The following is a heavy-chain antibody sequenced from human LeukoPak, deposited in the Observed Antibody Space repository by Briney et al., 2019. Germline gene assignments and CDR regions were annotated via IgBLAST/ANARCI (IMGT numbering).Heavy chain of an antibody. CDR1: GGSISSYY. CDR2: IFHSGST. Sequence: SETLSLTCTVSGGSISSYYWSWIRQPPGKGLEWIGYIFHSGSTNYNPSLKSRVTISVDKSKNQFSLKLSSVTAADTAVYYCARAAILYDYVWGSYRLAAFDIWGQGTMVTVSS. J-gene: IGHJ3*02. V-gene: IGHV4-59*12. CDR3: ARAAILYDYVWGSYRLAAFDI. D-gene: IGHD3-16*02.